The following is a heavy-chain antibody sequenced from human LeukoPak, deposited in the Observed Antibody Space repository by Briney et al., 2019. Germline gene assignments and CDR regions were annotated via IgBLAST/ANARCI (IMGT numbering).Heavy chain of an antibody. Sequence: ASVKVSCTASGYTFTINYIHWVRQAPGQGLEWMGMIYPRDGSTSYAQKFQGRVTVTRDTSTSTVHMELSGLRSEDTAVYYCARDHEGFDYWGQGTLVTVSS. V-gene: IGHV1-46*01. J-gene: IGHJ4*02. CDR1: GYTFTINY. CDR2: IYPRDGST. CDR3: ARDHEGFDY.